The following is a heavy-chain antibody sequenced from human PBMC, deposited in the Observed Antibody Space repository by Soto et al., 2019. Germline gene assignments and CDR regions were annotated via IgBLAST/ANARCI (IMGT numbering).Heavy chain of an antibody. Sequence: QVQLVESGGGVVQPGRSLRLSCAASGFMFSTYAMHWVRQAPGKGLEWVAVISYDGNDIYYGDSVKGRFTISRDNSRNTLYLEMNSLKPDDTAVFYCASDQGRTVTRGDWFDPWGQGTLVTVSS. D-gene: IGHD6-19*01. V-gene: IGHV3-30-3*01. CDR2: ISYDGNDI. CDR3: ASDQGRTVTRGDWFDP. CDR1: GFMFSTYA. J-gene: IGHJ5*02.